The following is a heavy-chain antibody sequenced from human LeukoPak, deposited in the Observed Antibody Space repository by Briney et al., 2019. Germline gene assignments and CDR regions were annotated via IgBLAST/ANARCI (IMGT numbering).Heavy chain of an antibody. D-gene: IGHD3-3*01. J-gene: IGHJ6*03. V-gene: IGHV1-69*01. CDR2: IIPIFGTA. CDR1: GGTFSSYA. Sequence: SVKVSCKASGGTFSSYAISWVRQAPRQGLEWMGGIIPIFGTANYAQKFQGIVTITADESTSTAYMELSSLRSEDTAVYYCARDGSYYDFWSGYYRTPLYYYYYMDVWGKGTTVTVSS. CDR3: ARDGSYYDFWSGYYRTPLYYYYYMDV.